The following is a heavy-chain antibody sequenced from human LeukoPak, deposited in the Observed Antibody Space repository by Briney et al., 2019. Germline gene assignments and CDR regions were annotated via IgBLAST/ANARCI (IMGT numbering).Heavy chain of an antibody. CDR2: IWYDGSNK. CDR3: LKDMDNNGWG. V-gene: IGHV3-33*03. J-gene: IGHJ4*02. D-gene: IGHD3-22*01. Sequence: GRSLRLSCAASGFTFSSYGMHWVRQAPGKGLEWVAVIWYDGSNKYYADSVKGRFTISRDNSKKSLYLQMNSLRPEDTALYYCLKDMDNNGWGWGQGTLVTVSA. CDR1: GFTFSSYG.